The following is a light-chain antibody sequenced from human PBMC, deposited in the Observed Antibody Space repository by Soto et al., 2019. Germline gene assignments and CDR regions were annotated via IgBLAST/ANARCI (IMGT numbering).Light chain of an antibody. CDR1: SSNIGAGYD. CDR3: QSYDSSLSAL. V-gene: IGLV1-40*01. J-gene: IGLJ3*02. Sequence: QSVLTQPPSVSVAPGQRVTISCTGSSSNIGAGYDVHWYQQLPGTAPKLLIYGNSNRPSGVPDRCSGSKSGTSASLAITGLQAEDEADYYCQSYDSSLSALFGGGTKLTVL. CDR2: GNS.